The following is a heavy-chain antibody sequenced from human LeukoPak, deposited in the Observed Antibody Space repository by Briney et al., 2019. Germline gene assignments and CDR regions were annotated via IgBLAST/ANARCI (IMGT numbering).Heavy chain of an antibody. CDR1: GASISSYY. J-gene: IGHJ4*02. D-gene: IGHD3-10*01. CDR3: ARHYGSGSYPLDY. V-gene: IGHV4-59*08. Sequence: SETLSLTCTVSGASISSYYCSWIRQPPAQGLEYIGYIHYSCSGNYNTSLTSRITMSVDTSKNQFSLNWRSVTAADTAVYYCARHYGSGSYPLDYWGQGTLVTVSS. CDR2: IHYSCSG.